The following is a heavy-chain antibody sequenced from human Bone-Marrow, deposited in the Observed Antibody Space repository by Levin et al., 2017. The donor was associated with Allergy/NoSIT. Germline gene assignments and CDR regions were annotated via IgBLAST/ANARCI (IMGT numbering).Heavy chain of an antibody. J-gene: IGHJ4*02. CDR2: IYSSGTT. CDR1: GGSIASHY. D-gene: IGHD6-19*01. CDR3: ARGGRLANVVLSRHLDY. Sequence: PSETLSLTCTVSGGSIASHYWNWIRQPPGKGLEWIGYIYSSGTTNYNPSLESRVSMSVDTSKNQFSLWLNSVTAADTAVYFCARGGRLANVVLSRHLDYWGQGTLVSVSS. V-gene: IGHV4-59*11.